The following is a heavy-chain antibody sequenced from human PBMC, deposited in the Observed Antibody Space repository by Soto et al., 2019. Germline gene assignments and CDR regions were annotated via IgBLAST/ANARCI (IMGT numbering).Heavy chain of an antibody. CDR1: GFTFSDYY. D-gene: IGHD2-2*01. V-gene: IGHV3-11*01. CDR2: ISSSGSTI. Sequence: GFLRLSCAASGFTFSDYYMSWIRQAPGKGLEWVSYISSSGSTIYYADSVKGRFTISRDNAKNSLYLQMNSLRAEDTAVYYCARYCSSTSCAPGAFDIWGQGTMVNVSS. CDR3: ARYCSSTSCAPGAFDI. J-gene: IGHJ3*02.